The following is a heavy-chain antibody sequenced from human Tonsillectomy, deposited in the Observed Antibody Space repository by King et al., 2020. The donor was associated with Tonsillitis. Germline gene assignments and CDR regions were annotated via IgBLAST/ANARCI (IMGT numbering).Heavy chain of an antibody. D-gene: IGHD3-10*01. CDR3: ARDYYASGGGWFDP. Sequence: VQLVESGGGLVKPGGSLRLSCAASGFTFSDYYMSWIRQAPGKGLVWVSYISSSSTYADYADSVKGRFTISRDNAKNSLYLQMNSLRAEDTAVYYCARDYYASGGGWFDPWGQGTLVTVSS. CDR1: GFTFSDYY. CDR2: ISSSSTYA. J-gene: IGHJ5*02. V-gene: IGHV3-11*06.